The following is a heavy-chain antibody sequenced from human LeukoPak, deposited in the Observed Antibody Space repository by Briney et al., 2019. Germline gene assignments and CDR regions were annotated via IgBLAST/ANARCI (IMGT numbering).Heavy chain of an antibody. CDR3: VQVGSNYYLN. CDR1: GFTFSSYP. D-gene: IGHD4-11*01. J-gene: IGHJ4*02. Sequence: GGSLRLSCSASGFTFSSYPMHWVRQTPGKGLEYVSAISKNGDDTYYADSVKGRFTISRDNSKNTLYLQMSSLRTEDAAVFYCVQVGSNYYLNWGQGTLVIVSS. CDR2: ISKNGDDT. V-gene: IGHV3-64D*06.